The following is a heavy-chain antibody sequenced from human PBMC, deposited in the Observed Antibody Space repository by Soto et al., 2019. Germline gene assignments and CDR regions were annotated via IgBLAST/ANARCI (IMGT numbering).Heavy chain of an antibody. J-gene: IGHJ3*02. Sequence: PGGSLRLSCAAAGFTVSSNYMSWVRQAPGKGLEWVAVIYSDGRTFYADSVKGRFTISRDNSKNTLYLQMNSLRAEDTAVYYCANDWREYDSNALDAFDICGQGTMVTVSS. CDR3: ANDWREYDSNALDAFDI. D-gene: IGHD3-22*01. CDR1: GFTVSSNY. CDR2: IYSDGRT. V-gene: IGHV3-66*01.